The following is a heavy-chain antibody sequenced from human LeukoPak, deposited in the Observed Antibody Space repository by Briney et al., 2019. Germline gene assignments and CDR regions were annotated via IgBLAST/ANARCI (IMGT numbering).Heavy chain of an antibody. Sequence: SETLSLTCAVYGGSFSGYYWSWIRQPPGKGLEWIGEINHSGSINYNPSLKSRVTISVDTSKNQFSLKLSSVTAADTAVYYCAGQWLVHAFDIWGQGTMVTVSS. J-gene: IGHJ3*02. CDR2: INHSGSI. D-gene: IGHD6-19*01. V-gene: IGHV4-34*01. CDR3: AGQWLVHAFDI. CDR1: GGSFSGYY.